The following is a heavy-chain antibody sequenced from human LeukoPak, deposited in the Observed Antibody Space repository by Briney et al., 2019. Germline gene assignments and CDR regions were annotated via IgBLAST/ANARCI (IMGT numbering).Heavy chain of an antibody. Sequence: ESGPTLVKPTQTLTLTCTFSGFSLSASGVGVGWIRQPPGKALKWLALTYWDGATRYNPSLKSRLSITKSTSNNQVVLTMRSMYTMDTATYYCAHRRRLISASFFFDYWGQGTLVTVSS. CDR3: AHRRRLISASFFFDY. CDR1: GFSLSASGVG. CDR2: TYWDGAT. V-gene: IGHV2-5*02. D-gene: IGHD1-26*01. J-gene: IGHJ4*02.